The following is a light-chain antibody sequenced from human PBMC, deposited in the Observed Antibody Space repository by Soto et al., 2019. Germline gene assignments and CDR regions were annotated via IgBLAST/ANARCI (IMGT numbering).Light chain of an antibody. J-gene: IGLJ1*01. Sequence: QSALTQPPSVSGSHGQSVAISCTGPSSDVGSYNRVAWYQQPPGRAPKLMIYEVSNRPSGVPDRFSGSKSGNTASLTISGLQAEDEADYYCSSFTSSSTYVFGTGTKVTVL. V-gene: IGLV2-18*02. CDR3: SSFTSSSTYV. CDR1: SSDVGSYNR. CDR2: EVS.